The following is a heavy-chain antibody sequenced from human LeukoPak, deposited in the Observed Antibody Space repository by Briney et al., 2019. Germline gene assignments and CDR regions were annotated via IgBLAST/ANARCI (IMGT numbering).Heavy chain of an antibody. CDR3: SRSHDYGGLYFYYYMHV. J-gene: IGHJ6*03. D-gene: IGHD4-23*01. CDR2: LDSSGST. CDR1: GGSISSRSDY. V-gene: IGHV4-39*01. Sequence: SETLSLPCTVSGGSISSRSDYWGWIRQTPGKGLEWIGNLDSSGSTYYNPSLKSRVTISVGTSKNQFSLNLRSVTAADTAIYFCSRSHDYGGLYFYYYMHVWAKGTTVTVSS.